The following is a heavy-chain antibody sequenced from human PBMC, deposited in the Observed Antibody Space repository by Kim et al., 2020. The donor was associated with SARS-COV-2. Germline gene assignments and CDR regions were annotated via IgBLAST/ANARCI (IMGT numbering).Heavy chain of an antibody. CDR1: GDSMTSGYYS. CDR2: IYYSGET. Sequence: SETLSLTCAVSGDSMTSGYYSWSWIRQPPGKGLEGIGYIYYSGETYYHPSLKSRVTISVDRSKSQLSLSLSSVTASATAVYYCARGCSPQSGPDYWGPG. D-gene: IGHD2-15*01. V-gene: IGHV4-30-2*01. J-gene: IGHJ4*02. CDR3: ARGCSPQSGPDY.